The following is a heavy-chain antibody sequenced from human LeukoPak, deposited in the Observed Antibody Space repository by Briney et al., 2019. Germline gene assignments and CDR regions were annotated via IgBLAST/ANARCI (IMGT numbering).Heavy chain of an antibody. CDR1: GYTFTSYG. CDR3: ARVPLLRDSTSCLADY. V-gene: IGHV1-18*04. CDR2: ISAYNGNT. D-gene: IGHD2-2*01. J-gene: IGHJ4*02. Sequence: RASVKVSCKASGYTFTSYGISWVRQAPGQGLEWMGWISAYNGNTNYAQKLQGRVTMTTDTSTSTAYMELRSLRSDDTAVYYCARVPLLRDSTSCLADYWGQGTLVTVSS.